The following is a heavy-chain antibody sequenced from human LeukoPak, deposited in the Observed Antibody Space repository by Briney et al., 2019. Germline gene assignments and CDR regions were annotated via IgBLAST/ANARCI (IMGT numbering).Heavy chain of an antibody. CDR3: AGEITMVRGLMGYCHGMDV. CDR2: ISSSGSTI. D-gene: IGHD3-10*01. CDR1: GFTFSNYG. J-gene: IGHJ6*02. Sequence: GGSLRLSCAASGFTFSNYGMNWVRQAPGKGLEWVSYISSSGSTIYYADSVKGRFTVSRDTAKNSLYLQVDSLRAEDTASYSCAGEITMVRGLMGYCHGMDVWGQGTTVTVS. V-gene: IGHV3-48*03.